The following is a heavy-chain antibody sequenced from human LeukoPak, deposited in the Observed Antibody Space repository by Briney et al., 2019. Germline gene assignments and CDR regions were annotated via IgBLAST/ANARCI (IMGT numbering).Heavy chain of an antibody. Sequence: PGTSLRLSCAASGFIFSSYDMHWVRRAPGKGLEWVAVIWYDGSSIYHAASVKGRFTISRDNSKNTVYLQMNSLRAEDTAVYYCARDPSDCSTTSCYGALSYYYTMDVWGQGTTVTVSS. CDR3: ARDPSDCSTTSCYGALSYYYTMDV. CDR1: GFIFSSYD. J-gene: IGHJ6*02. CDR2: IWYDGSSI. V-gene: IGHV3-33*01. D-gene: IGHD2-2*01.